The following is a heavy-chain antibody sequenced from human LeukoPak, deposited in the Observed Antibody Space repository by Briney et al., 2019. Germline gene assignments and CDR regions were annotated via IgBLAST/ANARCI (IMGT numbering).Heavy chain of an antibody. CDR2: ISRSESYI. CDR3: AKPPPGV. Sequence: PGGSLRLSCAAAGFTFSSHSMNWVRQAPGKGLEWVSSISRSESYIYYADSVKGRFTISRDNSKNTLYLQMNSLRAEDTAVYYCAKPPPGVWGQGTLVTVSS. V-gene: IGHV3-21*04. D-gene: IGHD1-14*01. J-gene: IGHJ4*02. CDR1: GFTFSSHS.